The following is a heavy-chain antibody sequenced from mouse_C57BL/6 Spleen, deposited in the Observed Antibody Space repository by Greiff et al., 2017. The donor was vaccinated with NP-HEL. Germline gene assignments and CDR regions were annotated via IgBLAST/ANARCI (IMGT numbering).Heavy chain of an antibody. CDR3: ARKDYGAMDY. J-gene: IGHJ4*01. D-gene: IGHD1-1*01. CDR2: IWSGGST. Sequence: QVQLQQSGPGLVQPSQSLSITCTVSGFSLTSYGVHWVRQSPGTGLEWLGVIWSGGSTDYNAAFISRLSISKDNSKSQVFFKMNSLQADDTAIYYCARKDYGAMDYWGQGTSVTVSS. V-gene: IGHV2-2*01. CDR1: GFSLTSYG.